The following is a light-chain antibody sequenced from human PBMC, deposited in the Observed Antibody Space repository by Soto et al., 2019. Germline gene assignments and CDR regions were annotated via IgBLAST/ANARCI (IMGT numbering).Light chain of an antibody. Sequence: DTQMPPSPSSLAGSVGDRFTVPCRASQSISSYLNWYQQKPGKAPKLLLYAASSWQSGGPSRFSGSGSGTDFTLTISSMQPEDFATYYCQQRYSTPQITFGQGTRLEIK. J-gene: IGKJ5*01. V-gene: IGKV1-39*01. CDR2: AAS. CDR3: QQRYSTPQIT. CDR1: QSISSY.